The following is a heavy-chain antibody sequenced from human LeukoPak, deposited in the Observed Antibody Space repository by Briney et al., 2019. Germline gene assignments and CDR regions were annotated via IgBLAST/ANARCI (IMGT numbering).Heavy chain of an antibody. J-gene: IGHJ4*02. V-gene: IGHV4-59*01. CDR1: GGSISSYY. D-gene: IGHD4-17*01. CDR3: ARGQDYGDYEGY. Sequence: SETLSLTCTVSGGSISSYYWSWIRQPPGKGLEWIGYIYYSGSTNYNPSLKSRVTISVDTSKNQFSLKLSSVTAADTAVYYCARGQDYGDYEGYWGQETLVTVSS. CDR2: IYYSGST.